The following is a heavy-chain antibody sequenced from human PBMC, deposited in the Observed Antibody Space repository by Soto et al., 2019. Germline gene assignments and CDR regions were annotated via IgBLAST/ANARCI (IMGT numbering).Heavy chain of an antibody. V-gene: IGHV4-4*02. J-gene: IGHJ4*02. CDR1: GGSVSTTDW. CDR2: TYHTGTT. Sequence: SETLSLTCAVSGGSVSTTDWWSWVRQSPGKGLEWIGETYHTGTTYYNPSLNSRVTMSVDKSNNHFSLKVTSVTAADTAVYYCVRTIKTGYSYGWHEGKFDSWGQGTQVTVSS. CDR3: VRTIKTGYSYGWHEGKFDS. D-gene: IGHD5-12*01.